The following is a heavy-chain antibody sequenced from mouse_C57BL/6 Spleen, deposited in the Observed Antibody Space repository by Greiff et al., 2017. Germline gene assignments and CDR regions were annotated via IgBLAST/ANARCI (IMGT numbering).Heavy chain of an antibody. CDR1: GYAFSSSW. D-gene: IGHD2-13*01. CDR3: ARVTYLPGYFDV. CDR2: IYPGDGDT. V-gene: IGHV1-82*01. Sequence: QVQLKESGPELVKPGASVKISCKASGYAFSSSWMNWVKQRPGKGLEWIGRIYPGDGDTNYNGKFKGKATLTADKSSSTAYMQRSSLTSEDSAVYFCARVTYLPGYFDVWGTGTTVTVSS. J-gene: IGHJ1*03.